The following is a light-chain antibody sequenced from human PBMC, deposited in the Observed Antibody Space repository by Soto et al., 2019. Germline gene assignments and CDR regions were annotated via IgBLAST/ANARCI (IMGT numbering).Light chain of an antibody. Sequence: DIQMTQSPSTLSASVGVRVTITCRASQSISSWLAWYQQKPGKAPKLLIYDASSLESGVPSRFSGSGSGTEFTLTISSLQPDDFATYYCQQYNSYSRFGGGTKVEIK. CDR1: QSISSW. J-gene: IGKJ4*01. V-gene: IGKV1-5*01. CDR3: QQYNSYSR. CDR2: DAS.